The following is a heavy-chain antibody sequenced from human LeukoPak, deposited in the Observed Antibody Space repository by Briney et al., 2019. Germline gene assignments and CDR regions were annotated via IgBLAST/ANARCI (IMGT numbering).Heavy chain of an antibody. CDR2: ISSSSSYI. CDR1: GFTFSSYS. V-gene: IGHV3-21*01. J-gene: IGHJ4*02. CDR3: ARDFDYYGSGSYYDY. Sequence: MSGGSLRLSCAASGFTFSSYSMNWVRQAPGKGLEWVSSISSSSSYIYYADSVKGRFTISRDNAKNSLYLQMNSLRAEDTAVYYCARDFDYYGSGSYYDYWGQGTLVTVSS. D-gene: IGHD3-10*01.